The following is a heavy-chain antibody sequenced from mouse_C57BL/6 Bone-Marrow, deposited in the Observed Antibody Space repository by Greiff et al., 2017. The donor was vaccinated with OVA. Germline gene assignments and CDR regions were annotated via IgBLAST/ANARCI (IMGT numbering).Heavy chain of an antibody. V-gene: IGHV7-1*01. D-gene: IGHD1-1*01. CDR3: ARVGSSYSDY. CDR2: SRNKANDYTT. J-gene: IGHJ2*01. CDR1: GFTFSDFY. Sequence: EVNVVESGGGLVQSGRSLRLSCATSGFTFSDFYMEWVRQAPGKGLEWIAASRNKANDYTTEYSASVKGRFIVSRDTSQSILYLQMNALRAEDTAIYYCARVGSSYSDYWGQGTTLTVSS.